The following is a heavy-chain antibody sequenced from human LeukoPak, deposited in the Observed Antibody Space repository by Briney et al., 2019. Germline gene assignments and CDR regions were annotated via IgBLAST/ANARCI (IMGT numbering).Heavy chain of an antibody. J-gene: IGHJ6*03. CDR2: IYHSGST. CDR1: GGSISSGGYY. V-gene: IGHV4-30-2*01. Sequence: SETLSLTCTVSGGSISSGGYYWSWIRQPPGKGLEWIGYIYHSGSTYYNPSLKSRVTISVDRSKNQFSLKLSSVTAADTAVYYCARVKYCSSTSCYDPSYYYYYYMDVWGKGTTVTVSS. D-gene: IGHD2-2*01. CDR3: ARVKYCSSTSCYDPSYYYYYYMDV.